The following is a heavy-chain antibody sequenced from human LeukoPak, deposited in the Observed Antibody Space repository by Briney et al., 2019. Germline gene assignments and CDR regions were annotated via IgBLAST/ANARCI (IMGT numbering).Heavy chain of an antibody. D-gene: IGHD1-26*01. CDR3: ATSTIVGATFDAFDI. CDR1: GGTFSSYA. CDR2: IIPIFGTA. Sequence: SVKVSCKASGGTFSSYAISWVRQAPGQGLEWMGGIIPIFGTANYAQKFQGRVTMTEDTSTDTAYMELSSLRSEDTAVYYCATSTIVGATFDAFDIWGQGTMVTVSS. V-gene: IGHV1-69*06. J-gene: IGHJ3*02.